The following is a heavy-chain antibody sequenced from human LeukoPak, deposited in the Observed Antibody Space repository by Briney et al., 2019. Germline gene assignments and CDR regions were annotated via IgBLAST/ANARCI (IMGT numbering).Heavy chain of an antibody. Sequence: GGSLRLSCAASGFTFSSYAMSWVRQAPGKGLEWVSVISGSSTTDYADSVKGRFTISRDNSKNTLYLQMNSLRAEDTAVYYCARVLGEGYYTRVLVDPWGQGTLVTVSS. CDR3: ARVLGEGYYTRVLVDP. V-gene: IGHV3-23*01. D-gene: IGHD3-3*01. J-gene: IGHJ5*02. CDR1: GFTFSSYA. CDR2: ISGSSTT.